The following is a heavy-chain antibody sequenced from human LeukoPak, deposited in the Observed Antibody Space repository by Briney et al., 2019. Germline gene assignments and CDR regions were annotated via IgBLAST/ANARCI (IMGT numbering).Heavy chain of an antibody. CDR1: GFTFSSYW. J-gene: IGHJ6*02. V-gene: IGHV3-7*03. CDR3: ARDLRYFDWSNMGYYYYGMDV. D-gene: IGHD3-9*01. CDR2: IKQDRSEK. Sequence: GGSLRLSCAASGFTFSSYWMSWVRQAPGKGLEWVANIKQDRSEKYYVDSVKGRFTISRDNAKNSLYLQMNSLRAEDTAVYYCARDLRYFDWSNMGYYYYGMDVWGQGTTVTVSS.